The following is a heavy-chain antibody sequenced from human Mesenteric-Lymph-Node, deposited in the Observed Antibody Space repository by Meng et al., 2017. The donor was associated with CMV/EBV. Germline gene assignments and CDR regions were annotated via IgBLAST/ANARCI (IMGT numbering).Heavy chain of an antibody. J-gene: IGHJ4*02. CDR1: GGSISSYY. V-gene: IGHV4-59*01. Sequence: GSLGLSCTVSGGSISSYYWSWIRQPPGKGLEWIANVYYSGTTTYNPSLRNRLSISLDTSMNQFSLSLSSVTAADTAVYYCAGVGPYWREDFWGQGTLVTVSS. D-gene: IGHD1-1*01. CDR3: AGVGPYWREDF. CDR2: VYYSGTT.